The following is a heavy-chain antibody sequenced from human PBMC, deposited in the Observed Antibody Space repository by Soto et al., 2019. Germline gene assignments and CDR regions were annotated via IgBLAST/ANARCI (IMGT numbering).Heavy chain of an antibody. J-gene: IGHJ1*01. CDR3: AVGYCSSTTCSREYFQH. CDR1: GYSISSGYY. V-gene: IGHV4-38-2*01. Sequence: SETLSLTCAVSGYSISSGYYWGWIRQPPGKGLEWIGTIYHSGSTFHNPSLKSRVTISVDTSKNQFSLRLRSVTAADTAVHYCAVGYCSSTTCSREYFQHWGQGTLVTVSS. D-gene: IGHD2-2*01. CDR2: IYHSGST.